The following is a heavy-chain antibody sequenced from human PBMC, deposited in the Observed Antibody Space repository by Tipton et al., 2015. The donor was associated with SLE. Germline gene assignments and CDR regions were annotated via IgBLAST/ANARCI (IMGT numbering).Heavy chain of an antibody. V-gene: IGHV4-39*07. Sequence: TLSLTCTVSGGSMTTYSHYWGWIRQPPGKGLECIGSLSYSGSTYYNLSLKNRVTISVDTSKNQFSLRLSSVTAADTAMFYCASGTLEWSHEPDYWGQGTLVTVSS. CDR2: LSYSGST. CDR3: ASGTLEWSHEPDY. CDR1: GGSMTTYSHY. J-gene: IGHJ4*02. D-gene: IGHD3-3*01.